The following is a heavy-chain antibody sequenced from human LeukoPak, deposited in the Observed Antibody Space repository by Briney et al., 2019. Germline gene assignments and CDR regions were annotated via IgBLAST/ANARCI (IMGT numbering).Heavy chain of an antibody. D-gene: IGHD3-10*02. CDR3: AELGITMIGGV. CDR2: ISSSGGTI. CDR1: GFTFSSYE. J-gene: IGHJ6*04. V-gene: IGHV3-48*03. Sequence: GGSLRLSCAASGFTFSSYEMSWVRQAPGKGLEWVSYISSSGGTIYYADSVKGRFTISRDNAKNSLYLQMNSLRAEDTAVYYSAELGITMIGGVWGKGTTATISS.